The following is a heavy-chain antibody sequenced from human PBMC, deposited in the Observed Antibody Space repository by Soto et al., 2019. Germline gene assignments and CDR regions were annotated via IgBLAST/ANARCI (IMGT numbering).Heavy chain of an antibody. V-gene: IGHV1-69*01. CDR3: ASVVAGAGKGAAAHDYYFYCGMDV. CDR2: IIPIFGTA. Sequence: QVQLVQSGAEVKKPGSSVKVSCKASGGTFSSYAISWVRQAPGQGLEWMGGIIPIFGTANCAQQFQGRVTIDADESRSTACMELSSVRAEDTAVYYCASVVAGAGKGAAAHDYYFYCGMDVWGGGSRV. D-gene: IGHD6-13*01. J-gene: IGHJ6*02. CDR1: GGTFSSYA.